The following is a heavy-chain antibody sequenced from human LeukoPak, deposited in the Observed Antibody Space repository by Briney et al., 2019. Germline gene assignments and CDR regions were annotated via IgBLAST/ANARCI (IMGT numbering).Heavy chain of an antibody. CDR3: ARGRYYYDSSGYYWYFDY. J-gene: IGHJ4*02. V-gene: IGHV4-59*01. D-gene: IGHD3-22*01. CDR2: IYYSGST. CDR1: GGSTSSYY. Sequence: SETLSLTCTVSGGSTSSYYWSWIRQPPGKGLEWIGYIYYSGSTNYNPSLKSRVTISVDTSKNQFSLKLSSVTAADTAVYYCARGRYYYDSSGYYWYFDYWAQGTLVTVSS.